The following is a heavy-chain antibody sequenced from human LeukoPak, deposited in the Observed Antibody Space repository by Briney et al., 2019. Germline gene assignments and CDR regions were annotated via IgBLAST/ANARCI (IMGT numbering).Heavy chain of an antibody. CDR3: AKGGTMVRGVLEPDYFDY. V-gene: IGHV3-23*01. D-gene: IGHD3-10*01. CDR1: GFTFSSYA. Sequence: PGGSLRLSCAASGFTFSSYAMSWVRQAPGKGLEWVSAISGSGGSTYYADSVKGRFTISRDNSKNTLYLQMNSLRAEDTAVYYCAKGGTMVRGVLEPDYFDYWGQGTLVTVSS. J-gene: IGHJ4*02. CDR2: ISGSGGST.